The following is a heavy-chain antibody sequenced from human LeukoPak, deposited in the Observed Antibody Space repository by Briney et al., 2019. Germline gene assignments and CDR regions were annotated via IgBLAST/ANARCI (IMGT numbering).Heavy chain of an antibody. Sequence: PGGSLRLSCAASGFTVSSNYMSWVRQAPGKGLEWVSVIYSGGSTYYADSVKGRFTISRDNSKNTLYLQMNSLRAEDTAVYYCARSRRELLRFDPWGQGTLVTVSS. V-gene: IGHV3-66*01. J-gene: IGHJ5*02. CDR1: GFTVSSNY. D-gene: IGHD1-26*01. CDR3: ARSRRELLRFDP. CDR2: IYSGGST.